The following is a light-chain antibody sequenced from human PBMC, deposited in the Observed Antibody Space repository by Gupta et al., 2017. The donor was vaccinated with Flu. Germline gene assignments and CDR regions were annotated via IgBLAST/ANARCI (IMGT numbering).Light chain of an antibody. CDR2: EDD. J-gene: IGLJ3*02. Sequence: QPVLTQPPSVSAHPGQKVTISRSGSSSNVGGNYVAWYQQLPRTAPNLLIYEDDKRPSGIPDRFSASKSGTTATLGITGLQTGDEADYYCGAWDRSRSAGGFGGGTKLTVL. CDR1: SSNVGGNY. CDR3: GAWDRSRSAGG. V-gene: IGLV1-51*02.